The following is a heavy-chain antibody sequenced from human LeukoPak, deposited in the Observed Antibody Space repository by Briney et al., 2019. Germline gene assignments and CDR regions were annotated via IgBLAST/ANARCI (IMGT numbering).Heavy chain of an antibody. J-gene: IGHJ4*02. Sequence: GGSLRLSCAASGFTVITNDMTWVRQAPGKGLEWVSVLYSDGNTKYADSVQGRFTISRGNSKNTLHLEMNSLSPDDTAVYYCARGVEPLAANTLAYWGQGTLVTVSS. CDR3: ARGVEPLAANTLAY. CDR2: LYSDGNT. V-gene: IGHV3-53*01. CDR1: GFTVITND. D-gene: IGHD1-14*01.